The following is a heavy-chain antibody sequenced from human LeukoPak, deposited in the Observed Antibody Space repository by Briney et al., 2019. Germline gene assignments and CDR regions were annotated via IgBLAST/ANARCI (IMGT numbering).Heavy chain of an antibody. V-gene: IGHV3-20*04. Sequence: GGSLRLSCGASGFTFDDYGMSWVRQAPGKGLEWVSGISWNGGNTAYADSVEGGFTISRDTAKNSLYLQMNTLRAEDTALYYCARDLGGLAYFDYWGQGTLVTVSS. CDR1: GFTFDDYG. CDR2: ISWNGGNT. J-gene: IGHJ4*02. D-gene: IGHD3-16*01. CDR3: ARDLGGLAYFDY.